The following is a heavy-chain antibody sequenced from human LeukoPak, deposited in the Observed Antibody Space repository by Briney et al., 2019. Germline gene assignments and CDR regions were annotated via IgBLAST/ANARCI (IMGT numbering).Heavy chain of an antibody. CDR1: GYTFTNYG. D-gene: IGHD5-12*01. Sequence: SVKLSCKASGYTFTNYGIIWARQAPGQALEWMGCISAYNCNTNYAQNLQHSVTITTDTSTRRAHMEVRSVGSDDTAVYYCARGAYSGYKSWFVPWGQGTLVTVSS. V-gene: IGHV1-18*01. J-gene: IGHJ5*02. CDR2: ISAYNCNT. CDR3: ARGAYSGYKSWFVP.